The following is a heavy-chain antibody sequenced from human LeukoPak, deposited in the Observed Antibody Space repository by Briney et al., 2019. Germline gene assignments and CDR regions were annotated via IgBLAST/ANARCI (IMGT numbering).Heavy chain of an antibody. D-gene: IGHD2-2*01. Sequence: GASVKVSCKASGYSFTSYYIHWVRQAPGQGLEWMGIINPSRGSTSYAQKFQGRVTMTRDTSTSTVYMELSSLRSEDTAVYYCARDRGYCSSTSCYSYYYYGMDVWGKGTTVTVSS. V-gene: IGHV1-46*01. CDR1: GYSFTSYY. CDR2: INPSRGST. J-gene: IGHJ6*04. CDR3: ARDRGYCSSTSCYSYYYYGMDV.